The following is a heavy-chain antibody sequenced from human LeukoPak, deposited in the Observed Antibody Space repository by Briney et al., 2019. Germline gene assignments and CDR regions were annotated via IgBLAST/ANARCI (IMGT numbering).Heavy chain of an antibody. CDR2: IYYSGST. CDR1: GVSISSYY. D-gene: IGHD2-21*01. Sequence: SETLSLTCTVSGVSISSYYWSWIRQPPGKGLEWIGYIYYSGSTNYNPSLKSRVTISVDTSKNQFSLKLSSVTAADTAVYYCARSYGLAWGQGTLVTVSS. J-gene: IGHJ5*02. CDR3: ARSYGLA. V-gene: IGHV4-59*01.